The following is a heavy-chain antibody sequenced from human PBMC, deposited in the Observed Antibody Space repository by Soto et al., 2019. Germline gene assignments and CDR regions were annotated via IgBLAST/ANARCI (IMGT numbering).Heavy chain of an antibody. CDR3: ARLISGYENHFAY. CDR2: IYYSGST. CDR1: GGSISSYY. V-gene: IGHV4-59*01. Sequence: SEPLSLTSTVSGGSISSYYCSWIRQPPGKGLEWIGYIYYSGSTNYNPSLKSRVTISVDTSKNQFSLKLSSVTAADTAVYYCARLISGYENHFAYWGQGTLVIVSA. J-gene: IGHJ4*02. D-gene: IGHD5-12*01.